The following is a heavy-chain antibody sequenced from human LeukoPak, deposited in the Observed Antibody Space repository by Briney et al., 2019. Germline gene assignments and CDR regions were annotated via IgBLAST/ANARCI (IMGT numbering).Heavy chain of an antibody. V-gene: IGHV3-74*01. D-gene: IGHD3-10*01. Sequence: GGSLRHSCAASGSTFSRYWMHWVRPAPGKGLVWVSRVKSDGSDTIYADSVKGRFTTSRDNAKNTLYLQMDSLRAEDTAVYYCTTGIGNYYYYWGQGTLVTVAS. CDR1: GSTFSRYW. CDR3: TTGIGNYYYY. CDR2: VKSDGSDT. J-gene: IGHJ4*02.